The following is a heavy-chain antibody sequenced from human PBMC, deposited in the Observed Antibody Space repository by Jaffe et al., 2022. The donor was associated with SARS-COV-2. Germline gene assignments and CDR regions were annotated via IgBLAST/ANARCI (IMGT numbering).Heavy chain of an antibody. Sequence: QVQLVESGGGVVQPGRSLRLSCAASGFTFSSYGMHWVRQAPGKGLEWVAVIWYDGSNKYYADSVKGRFTISRDNSKNTLYLQMNSLRAEDTAVYYCARQRDLRYFDWFPSDAFDIWGQGTMVTVSS. V-gene: IGHV3-33*01. CDR2: IWYDGSNK. D-gene: IGHD3-9*01. CDR3: ARQRDLRYFDWFPSDAFDI. CDR1: GFTFSSYG. J-gene: IGHJ3*02.